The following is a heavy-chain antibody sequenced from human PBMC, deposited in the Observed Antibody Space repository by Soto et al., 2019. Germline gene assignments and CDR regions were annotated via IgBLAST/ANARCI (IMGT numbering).Heavy chain of an antibody. CDR2: INAGNGNT. CDR3: ARDLSPTRYCSGGSCYLGLGY. Sequence: ASVKVSCKASGYTFTSYAMHWVRQAPGQRLEWMGWINAGNGNTKYSQKFQGRVTITRDTSASTAYMELSSLRSEDTAVYYCARDLSPTRYCSGGSCYLGLGYWRQGTLVTVSS. CDR1: GYTFTSYA. D-gene: IGHD2-15*01. V-gene: IGHV1-3*01. J-gene: IGHJ4*02.